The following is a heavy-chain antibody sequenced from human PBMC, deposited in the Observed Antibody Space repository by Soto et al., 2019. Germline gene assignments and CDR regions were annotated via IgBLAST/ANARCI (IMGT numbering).Heavy chain of an antibody. V-gene: IGHV4-39*01. Sequence: QLQLQESGPGLVKPSETLSLTCTVSGGSISSSSYYWGWIRQPPGKGLEWIGSIYYSGSTYYNPSLKSRVTISVDTSKNQFSLKLSSVTAADTAVYYCARRGGYCSGGSCYYYGMDVWGQGTTVTVSS. CDR3: ARRGGYCSGGSCYYYGMDV. CDR1: GGSISSSSYY. J-gene: IGHJ6*02. D-gene: IGHD2-15*01. CDR2: IYYSGST.